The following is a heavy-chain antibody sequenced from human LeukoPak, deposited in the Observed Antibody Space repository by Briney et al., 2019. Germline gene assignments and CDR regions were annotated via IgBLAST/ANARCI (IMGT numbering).Heavy chain of an antibody. V-gene: IGHV3-11*04. CDR1: GFTFSSYW. Sequence: PGGSLRPSYAASGFTFSSYWMSWIRQAPGKGLEWVSYISSSGSTIYYADSVKGRFTISRDNAKNSLYLQMNSLRAEDTAVYYCARWRRGSSGFDYWGQGTLVTVSS. CDR3: ARWRRGSSGFDY. J-gene: IGHJ4*02. CDR2: ISSSGSTI. D-gene: IGHD3-22*01.